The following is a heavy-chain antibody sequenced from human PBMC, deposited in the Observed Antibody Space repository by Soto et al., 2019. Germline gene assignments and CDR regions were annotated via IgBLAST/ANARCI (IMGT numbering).Heavy chain of an antibody. D-gene: IGHD6-13*01. J-gene: IGHJ6*03. CDR2: ISSSSSTI. V-gene: IGHV3-48*01. Sequence: EVQLVASGGGLVQPGGSLRLSCAASGFTFSSYSMNWVRQAPGKGLEWVSYISSSSSTIYYADSVKGRFTISRDNAKNSLYLQLNSLRAEDTAVYYCARDPRVSSSLYYYYYYMDVGGKGTTVTVSS. CDR3: ARDPRVSSSLYYYYYYMDV. CDR1: GFTFSSYS.